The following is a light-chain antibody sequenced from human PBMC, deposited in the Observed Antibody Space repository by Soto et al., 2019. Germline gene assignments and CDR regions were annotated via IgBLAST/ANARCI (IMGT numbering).Light chain of an antibody. V-gene: IGKV3-20*01. CDR1: QSIFSSY. Sequence: EIVLTQSPGTLSLSPGESATLSCRASQSIFSSYLAWYQQKPGQAPRLLIYGASSRATGIPDRFSGDGSGTDFTLKISSLEHEDFALDYCQQYSLSPLTFGGGTKVDIK. CDR2: GAS. J-gene: IGKJ4*01. CDR3: QQYSLSPLT.